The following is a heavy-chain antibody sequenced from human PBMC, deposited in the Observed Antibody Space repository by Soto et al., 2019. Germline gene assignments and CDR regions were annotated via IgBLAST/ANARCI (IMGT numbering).Heavy chain of an antibody. CDR3: ARDPGDYDILTGPDP. CDR2: IYYSGST. V-gene: IGHV4-31*03. Sequence: NPSETLSLTCTVSGGSISSGGYYWSWIRQHPGKGLEWIGYIYYSGSTYYNPSLKSRVTISVDTSKNQFSLKLSSVTAADTAVYYCARDPGDYDILTGPDPWGQGTLVTVSS. J-gene: IGHJ5*02. CDR1: GGSISSGGYY. D-gene: IGHD3-9*01.